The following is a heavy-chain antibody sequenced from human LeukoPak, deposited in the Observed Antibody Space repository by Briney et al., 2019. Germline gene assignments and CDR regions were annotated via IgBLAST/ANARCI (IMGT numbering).Heavy chain of an antibody. CDR2: ISSSSIYI. J-gene: IGHJ3*02. D-gene: IGHD6-19*01. Sequence: GGSLRPSCAASGFTFSSYWMNWVRQAPGKGLEWVSSISSSSIYIYYADSLKGRFTISRNNAKNSLYLHIDSLRAEDTAVYYCARGRVGQWLVDAFDIWGQGTMVTVSS. CDR3: ARGRVGQWLVDAFDI. CDR1: GFTFSSYW. V-gene: IGHV3-21*01.